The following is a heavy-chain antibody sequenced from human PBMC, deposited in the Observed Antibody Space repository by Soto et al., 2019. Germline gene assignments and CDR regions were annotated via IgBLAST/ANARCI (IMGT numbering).Heavy chain of an antibody. J-gene: IGHJ6*02. V-gene: IGHV1-69*13. CDR3: AKGGSYGVWSSWDHYPDVLHV. Sequence: SVKVSCKASGGTFSSYSIIWVLQAPGQGREWMGGIIPIFGIANYAQKFQGRVTITADESTSTAYMELSSRRSEDTAVEYCAKGGSYGVWSSWDHYPDVLHVRGQGSTVIVS. CDR1: GGTFSSYS. D-gene: IGHD3-3*01. CDR2: IIPIFGIA.